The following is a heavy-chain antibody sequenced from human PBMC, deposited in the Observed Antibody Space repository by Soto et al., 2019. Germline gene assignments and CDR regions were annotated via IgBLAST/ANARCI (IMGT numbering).Heavy chain of an antibody. CDR3: ARVLSYYDILTGYYNPAPFDP. CDR2: ISAYNGNT. D-gene: IGHD3-9*01. V-gene: IGHV1-18*01. Sequence: ASVKVSCKASGYTFTSYGISWVRQAPGQGLEWMGWISAYNGNTNYAQKLQGRVTMTTDTSTSTAYMELRSLRSDDTAVYYCARVLSYYDILTGYYNPAPFDPWGQGTLVTVSS. CDR1: GYTFTSYG. J-gene: IGHJ5*02.